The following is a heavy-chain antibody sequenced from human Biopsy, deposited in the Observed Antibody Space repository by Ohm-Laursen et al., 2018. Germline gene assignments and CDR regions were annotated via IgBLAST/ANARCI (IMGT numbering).Heavy chain of an antibody. CDR3: ARATNSTGWPYYYFCGMDV. D-gene: IGHD2/OR15-2a*01. V-gene: IGHV4-59*01. CDR1: GGSISSDY. CDR2: IYYSGST. J-gene: IGHJ6*02. Sequence: SETLSLTCSVSGGSISSDYWSWIRQTPGKGLEWIGYIYYSGSTNYNPSLKSRVTISVDTSKNQFSLRLNSVTAADTAVYYCARATNSTGWPYYYFCGMDVWGQGTTVIVSS.